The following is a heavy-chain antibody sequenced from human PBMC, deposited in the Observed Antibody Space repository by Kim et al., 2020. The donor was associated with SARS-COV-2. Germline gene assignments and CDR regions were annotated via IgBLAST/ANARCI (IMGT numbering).Heavy chain of an antibody. D-gene: IGHD6-19*01. CDR1: GFNFDLYT. Sequence: GGSLRLSCAASGFNFDLYTLNWVRQAPGKGPEWVSSISANSNYITYADAVKGRFTVSRDNAKKSLFLQLSSLRAEDTAVYYCATYHTRGWYYVSWGQGTLVSVSS. V-gene: IGHV3-21*01. CDR3: ATYHTRGWYYVS. J-gene: IGHJ4*02. CDR2: ISANSNYI.